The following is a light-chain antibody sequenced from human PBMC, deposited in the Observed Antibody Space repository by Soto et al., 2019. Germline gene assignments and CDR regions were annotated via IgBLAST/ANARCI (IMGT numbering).Light chain of an antibody. V-gene: IGKV3-15*01. Sequence: EILMTQSPATLSVSPGERATLSCRASQSVTGDLAWYQQKPGQPPRLLISGASTRATGIPARFSGSVSGTDFTLTISSLQSEDFAVYYCQQYSNWPPTFGQGTKVEIK. J-gene: IGKJ1*01. CDR2: GAS. CDR1: QSVTGD. CDR3: QQYSNWPPT.